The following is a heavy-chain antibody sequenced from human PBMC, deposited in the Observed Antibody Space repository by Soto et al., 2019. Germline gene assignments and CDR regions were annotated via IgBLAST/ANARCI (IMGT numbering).Heavy chain of an antibody. CDR2: IYFSGSS. J-gene: IGHJ3*02. D-gene: IGHD2-21*01. CDR3: AIESYSFENGSLGPAALDI. V-gene: IGHV4-59*01. Sequence: SATLSLTCSVSGGSITSFYWSWIRQAPGQGLEWIGHIYFSGSSNYNPSFKSRVTLSGDTSKNHFSLKLTSVTAADTAVYYCAIESYSFENGSLGPAALDIWVQG. CDR1: GGSITSFY.